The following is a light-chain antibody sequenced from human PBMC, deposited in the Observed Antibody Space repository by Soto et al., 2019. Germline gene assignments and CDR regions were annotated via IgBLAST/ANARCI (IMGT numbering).Light chain of an antibody. CDR1: QGLVYSDGNTY. Sequence: DVVMTQSPLSLPVTLGQPASISCRSSQGLVYSDGNTYLNWFQQRPGQSPRRLIYKVSNRDSGVPDRFSGSGSGTDFALKISRVEAEDFAVYYCQQYNNWPPFTFGPGTKVDIK. J-gene: IGKJ3*01. V-gene: IGKV2-30*01. CDR2: KVS. CDR3: QQYNNWPPFT.